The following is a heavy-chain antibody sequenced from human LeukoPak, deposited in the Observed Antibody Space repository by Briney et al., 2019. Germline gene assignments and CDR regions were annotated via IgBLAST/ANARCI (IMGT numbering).Heavy chain of an antibody. J-gene: IGHJ4*02. CDR1: GFTFSNAW. Sequence: GGSLRLSCAASGFTFSNAWMTWARQTPGKGLEWVGRIKSKSDGGTTDHAAPVKGRFTISRDDSKNMLYLQMNSLRTEDTAVYYCTTEFYASQKHWGQGTLVTVSS. CDR3: TTEFYASQKH. D-gene: IGHD3-16*01. V-gene: IGHV3-15*01. CDR2: IKSKSDGGTT.